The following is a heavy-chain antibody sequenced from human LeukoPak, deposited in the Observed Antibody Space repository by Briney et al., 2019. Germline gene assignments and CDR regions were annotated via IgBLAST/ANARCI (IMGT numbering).Heavy chain of an antibody. V-gene: IGHV3-23*01. CDR3: AKDRSSSSSFRFDP. J-gene: IGHJ5*02. Sequence: GGSLRLSCAASGFTFSSYAMSWVRQAPGKGLEWVSAISGSGGSTYYADSVKGRFTISGDNSKNTLYLQMNSLRAEDTAVYYCAKDRSSSSSFRFDPWGQGTLVTVSS. D-gene: IGHD6-6*01. CDR2: ISGSGGST. CDR1: GFTFSSYA.